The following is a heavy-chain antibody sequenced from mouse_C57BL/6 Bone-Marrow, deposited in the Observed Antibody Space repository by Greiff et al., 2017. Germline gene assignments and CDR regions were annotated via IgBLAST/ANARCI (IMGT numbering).Heavy chain of an antibody. D-gene: IGHD4-1*01. J-gene: IGHJ4*01. CDR3: AREGGLGAMDY. Sequence: EVKLVESGGGLVKPGGSLKLSCAASGFTFSSYAMSWVRQTPEKRLEWVATISDGGSYTYYPDNVKGRFTISRDNAKNNLYLQMSHLKSEDTAMYYCAREGGLGAMDYWGQGTSVTVSS. CDR2: ISDGGSYT. CDR1: GFTFSSYA. V-gene: IGHV5-4*01.